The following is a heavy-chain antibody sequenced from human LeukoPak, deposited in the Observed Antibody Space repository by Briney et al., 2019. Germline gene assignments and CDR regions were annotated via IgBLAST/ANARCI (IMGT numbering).Heavy chain of an antibody. J-gene: IGHJ4*02. CDR1: GFTFSSYG. D-gene: IGHD3-10*01. CDR3: AMIWFGELLPVQFDY. V-gene: IGHV3-30*03. CDR2: ISYDGSNK. Sequence: GRSLRLSCAASGFTFSSYGMHWVRQAPGKGLEWVAVISYDGSNKYYADSVKGRFTISRDNSKNTLYLQMNSLRAEDTAVYYCAMIWFGELLPVQFDYWGQGTLVTVSS.